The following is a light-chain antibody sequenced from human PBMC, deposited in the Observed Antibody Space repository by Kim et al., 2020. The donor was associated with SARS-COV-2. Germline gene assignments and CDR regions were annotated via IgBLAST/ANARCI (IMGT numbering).Light chain of an antibody. CDR1: QGISDY. CDR2: AES. J-gene: IGKJ5*01. Sequence: ASVGDRSNSTFRASQGISDYFTWFLQKPGTAPKSLIYAESSLQSGVPSKYCGSGSGTDFTLTISSLQPEDFATYYCQQYNTYPITFGQGTRLEIK. V-gene: IGKV1-16*02. CDR3: QQYNTYPIT.